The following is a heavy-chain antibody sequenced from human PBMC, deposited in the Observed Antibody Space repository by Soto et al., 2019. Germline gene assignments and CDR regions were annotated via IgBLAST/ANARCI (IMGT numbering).Heavy chain of an antibody. D-gene: IGHD1-26*01. CDR2: ITPTLNIA. CDR1: GGTFSSYT. CDR3: ARGYYSGSNPSSFDY. J-gene: IGHJ4*02. V-gene: IGHV1-69*01. Sequence: QLQLVQSGAEVREPGSSVKVSCKASGGTFSSYTVIWVRQAPGQGLEWMGGITPTLNIAKYAEKCQGRVTITADESTSTVNMHRCSLRSEDTAVYFCARGYYSGSNPSSFDYWGQGTLVAVSS.